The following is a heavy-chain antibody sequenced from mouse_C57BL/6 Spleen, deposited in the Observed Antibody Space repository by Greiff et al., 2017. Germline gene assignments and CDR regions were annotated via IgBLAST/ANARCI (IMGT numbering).Heavy chain of an antibody. J-gene: IGHJ4*01. CDR3: ARHLTGTRYYAMDY. V-gene: IGHV2-6-1*01. Sequence: VQLQQSGPGLVAPSQSLSITCTVSGFSLTSYGVHWVRQPPGKGLEWLVVIWSDGSTTYNSALKSRLSISKDNSKSQVFLKMNSLQTDDTAMYYCARHLTGTRYYAMDYWGQGTSVTVSS. CDR2: IWSDGST. CDR1: GFSLTSYG. D-gene: IGHD4-1*01.